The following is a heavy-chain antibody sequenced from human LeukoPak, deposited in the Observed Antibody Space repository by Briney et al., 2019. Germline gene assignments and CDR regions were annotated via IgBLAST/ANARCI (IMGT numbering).Heavy chain of an antibody. Sequence: PGGSLRLSCVASGFTFSSHGMNWVRQTPGKGLAWISYIGSGSRVIHYADSVRGRFTISRDNAKNSLYLQMNSLRAEDTAVYYCARDAYGSGSYGSYWGQGTLVTVSS. J-gene: IGHJ4*02. V-gene: IGHV3-48*04. CDR3: ARDAYGSGSYGSY. CDR1: GFTFSSHG. CDR2: IGSGSRVI. D-gene: IGHD3-10*01.